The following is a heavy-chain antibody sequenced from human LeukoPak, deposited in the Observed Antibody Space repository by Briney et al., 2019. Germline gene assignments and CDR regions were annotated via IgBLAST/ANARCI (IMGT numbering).Heavy chain of an antibody. CDR1: GGSISSSSYY. D-gene: IGHD3-22*01. CDR3: ASYPRHYYDSSGLC. Sequence: SETLSLTCTVSGGSISSSSYYWGWIRQPPGKGLEWIGSIYYSGSTYYNPSLKSRVTISVDTSKNQFSLKLSSVTAADTAVYFCASYPRHYYDSSGLCWGQGTLVTVSS. CDR2: IYYSGST. V-gene: IGHV4-39*01. J-gene: IGHJ4*02.